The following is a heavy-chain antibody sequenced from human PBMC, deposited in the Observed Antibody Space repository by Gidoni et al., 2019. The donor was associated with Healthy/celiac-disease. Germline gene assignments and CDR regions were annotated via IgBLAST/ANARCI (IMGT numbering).Heavy chain of an antibody. CDR2: ISYDGSNK. CDR3: AREGHNWGRVDY. V-gene: IGHV3-30-3*01. Sequence: LEWVAVISYDGSNKYYADSVKGRFTISRDNSKNTLYLQMNSLRAEDTAVYYCAREGHNWGRVDYWGQGTLVTVSS. J-gene: IGHJ4*02. D-gene: IGHD7-27*01.